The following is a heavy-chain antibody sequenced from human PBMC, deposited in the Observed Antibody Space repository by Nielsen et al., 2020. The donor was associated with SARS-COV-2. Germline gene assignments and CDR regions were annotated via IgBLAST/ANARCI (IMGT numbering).Heavy chain of an antibody. D-gene: IGHD3-3*01. V-gene: IGHV3-48*03. J-gene: IGHJ6*02. CDR3: ARMGLGADYDFWSGYYDGMDV. CDR2: ISSSGSTI. Sequence: VRQAPGKGLEWVSYISSSGSTIYYADSVKGRFTISRDNAKNSLYLQMNSLRAEDTAVYYCARMGLGADYDFWSGYYDGMDVWGQGTTVTVSS.